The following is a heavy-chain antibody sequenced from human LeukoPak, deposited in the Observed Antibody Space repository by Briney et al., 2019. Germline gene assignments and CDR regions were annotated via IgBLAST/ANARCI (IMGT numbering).Heavy chain of an antibody. CDR1: GGSISRYY. CDR2: IYYSGST. V-gene: IGHV4-59*01. Sequence: SETLSLTCTVSGGSISRYYWSWIRQPPGKGLEWIGYIYYSGSTNYNPSLKSRVTISVDTSKNQFSLKLSSVTAADTAVYYCASVYYYDSSGTYFDAFDIWGQGTMVTVSS. D-gene: IGHD3-22*01. CDR3: ASVYYYDSSGTYFDAFDI. J-gene: IGHJ3*02.